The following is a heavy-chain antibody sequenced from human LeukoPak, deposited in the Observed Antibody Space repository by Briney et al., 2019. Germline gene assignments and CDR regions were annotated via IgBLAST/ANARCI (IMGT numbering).Heavy chain of an antibody. D-gene: IGHD3-22*01. V-gene: IGHV1-24*01. CDR3: ATVPDYYYDSQRAFDP. Sequence: ASVKVSCKVSEYTLTELSMHWVRQAPGKGLEWMGGFDPEDGETIYAQKFQGRVTMTEDTSTDTAYMELSSLRSEDTAVYYCATVPDYYYDSQRAFDPWGQGTLVTVSS. CDR1: EYTLTELS. CDR2: FDPEDGET. J-gene: IGHJ5*02.